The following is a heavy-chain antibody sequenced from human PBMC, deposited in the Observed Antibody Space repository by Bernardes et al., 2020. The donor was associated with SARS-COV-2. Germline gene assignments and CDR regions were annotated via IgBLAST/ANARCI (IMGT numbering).Heavy chain of an antibody. CDR3: AKGRGYYDSSGLDS. CDR1: GFTFSSYA. J-gene: IGHJ4*02. V-gene: IGHV3-23*01. D-gene: IGHD3-22*01. CDR2: ISDIGGST. Sequence: GGSLRLSCAASGFTFSSYAMSWVRQAPGKGLEWVSTISDIGGSTYYADSVKGRFTISRDNSKKMLYLQTDSLRAEDTAVYYCAKGRGYYDSSGLDSWGQGTLVTVSS.